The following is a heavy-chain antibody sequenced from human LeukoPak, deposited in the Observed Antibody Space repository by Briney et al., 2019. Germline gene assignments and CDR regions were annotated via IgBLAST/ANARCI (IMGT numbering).Heavy chain of an antibody. J-gene: IGHJ4*02. Sequence: ASVKVSCKASGYTFTSYDINWVRQATGQGLEWMGWMNPNSGNTGYAQKFQGRVTMTRNTSISTAYMELRSLRSDDTAVYYCARDISTPRWLQPAGDYFDYWGQGTLVTVSS. CDR2: MNPNSGNT. D-gene: IGHD5-24*01. CDR1: GYTFTSYD. V-gene: IGHV1-8*01. CDR3: ARDISTPRWLQPAGDYFDY.